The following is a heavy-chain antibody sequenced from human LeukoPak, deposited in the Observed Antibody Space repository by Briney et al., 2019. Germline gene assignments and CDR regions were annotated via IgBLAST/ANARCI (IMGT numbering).Heavy chain of an antibody. V-gene: IGHV3-15*01. J-gene: IGHJ4*02. Sequence: GGSLRLSCAASGFTFSDAWMSWVRQAPGKGLEWVGRIKSKTDGGTTDYAAPVKGRFTISRDDSKNTLYLQMNSLKTEDTAVYYCTTTQDPYGLENVDFDYWGQGTLVTVSS. CDR2: IKSKTDGGTT. CDR3: TTTQDPYGLENVDFDY. D-gene: IGHD3-10*01. CDR1: GFTFSDAW.